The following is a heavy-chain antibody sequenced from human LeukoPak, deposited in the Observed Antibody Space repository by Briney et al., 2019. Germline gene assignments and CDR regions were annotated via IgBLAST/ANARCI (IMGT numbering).Heavy chain of an antibody. V-gene: IGHV1-2*02. CDR2: IRGDTGDT. CDR3: ARVRGNSCDY. J-gene: IGHJ4*02. D-gene: IGHD6-13*01. Sequence: ASVTVSCKTSGYRLSDYYMHWVRQAPGQGLEWMGWIRGDTGDTDSPQKFQGRVTVTRDTSTNTAYMELSRLRYDDTAMYFCARVRGNSCDYWGQGTLVTVSS. CDR1: GYRLSDYY.